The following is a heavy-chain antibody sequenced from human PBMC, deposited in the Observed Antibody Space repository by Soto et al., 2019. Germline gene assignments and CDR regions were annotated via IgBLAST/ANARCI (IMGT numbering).Heavy chain of an antibody. J-gene: IGHJ3*02. Sequence: PSETLSLTCTVSGGSISSGDYYWSWIRQPPGKGLEWIGYIYYSGSTYYNPSLKSRVTISVDTSKNQFSLKLSSVTAADTAVYYCAAYYDYVWGSYSRAFDIWGQGTMVTV. D-gene: IGHD3-16*01. CDR3: AAYYDYVWGSYSRAFDI. CDR1: GGSISSGDYY. V-gene: IGHV4-30-4*01. CDR2: IYYSGST.